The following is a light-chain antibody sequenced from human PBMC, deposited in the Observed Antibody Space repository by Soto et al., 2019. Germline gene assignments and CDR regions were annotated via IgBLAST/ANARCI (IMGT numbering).Light chain of an antibody. V-gene: IGKV3-11*01. CDR1: QSVSTN. Sequence: EIVLTQSPATLSLSPGERGTLSCWASQSVSTNLAWYQQKPGQAPRLLIYGAFNRVTGIPARFSGSGSGTDFTLTSSSRESEDFAFDYCQHRASWPPGATFGGGTKVEI. CDR3: QHRASWPPGAT. J-gene: IGKJ4*01. CDR2: GAF.